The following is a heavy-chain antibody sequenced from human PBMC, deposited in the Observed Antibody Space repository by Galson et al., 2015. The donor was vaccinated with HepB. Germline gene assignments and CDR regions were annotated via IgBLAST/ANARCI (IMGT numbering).Heavy chain of an antibody. CDR1: GYTFTSYA. J-gene: IGHJ5*02. D-gene: IGHD6-19*01. CDR2: INASNGNT. V-gene: IGHV1-3*01. CDR3: ARDLAVARWYSSGWYRGNWFDP. Sequence: SVKVSCKASGYTFTSYAMHWVRQAPGQRLEWMGWINASNGNTKYSQKFQGRVTITKDTSASTAYMELSSLRSEDTAVYYCARDLAVARWYSSGWYRGNWFDPWGQGTLVTVSS.